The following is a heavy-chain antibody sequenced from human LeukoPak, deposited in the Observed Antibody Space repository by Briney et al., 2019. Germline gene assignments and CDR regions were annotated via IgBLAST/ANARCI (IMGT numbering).Heavy chain of an antibody. Sequence: GGSLRLSCAASGFTFSSYAMSWVRQAPGEGREWLSSISGSGGSTYYADSVKGRFTISRDNSKTTLYLQRNSLRVEDTAVYCCARDRYPRGVHRPFDPWGQGTLVTVSS. CDR2: ISGSGGST. CDR1: GFTFSSYA. V-gene: IGHV3-23*01. J-gene: IGHJ5*02. CDR3: ARDRYPRGVHRPFDP. D-gene: IGHD1-1*01.